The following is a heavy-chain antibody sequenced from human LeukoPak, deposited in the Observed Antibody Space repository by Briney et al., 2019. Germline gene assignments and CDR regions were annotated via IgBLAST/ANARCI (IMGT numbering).Heavy chain of an antibody. Sequence: SETLSLTCTVSGGSINNNYWSWIRQPPGEGPEWIGNIYYSGTTTYNPSLKSRVTISADASKNQLSLKLNSVTAADTAVYHCASAAFWLAFDNWGQGTQVTVSS. V-gene: IGHV4-59*08. CDR1: GGSINNNY. D-gene: IGHD5-12*01. CDR2: IYYSGTT. CDR3: ASAAFWLAFDN. J-gene: IGHJ4*02.